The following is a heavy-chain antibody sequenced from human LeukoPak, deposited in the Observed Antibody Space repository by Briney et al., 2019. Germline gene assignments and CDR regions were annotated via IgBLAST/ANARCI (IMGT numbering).Heavy chain of an antibody. CDR1: GVSISSSSYY. D-gene: IGHD3-16*01. CDR2: IYYSGST. Sequence: SETLYLTCTVSGVSISSSSYYWGWIRQPPGKGLEWIGSIYYSGSTYYNPSLKSRVTISVDTSKNQFSLKLSSVTAADTAVYYCAAGNSWGGAFDIWGQGTMVTVSS. J-gene: IGHJ3*02. V-gene: IGHV4-39*01. CDR3: AAGNSWGGAFDI.